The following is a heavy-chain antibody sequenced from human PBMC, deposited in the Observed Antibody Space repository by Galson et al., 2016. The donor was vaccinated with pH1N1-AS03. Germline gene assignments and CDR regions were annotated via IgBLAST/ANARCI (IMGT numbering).Heavy chain of an antibody. CDR3: ARDRGFRPDTFDI. V-gene: IGHV1-18*04. CDR2: ISGYDDDT. D-gene: IGHD2-15*01. CDR1: GYTFSTYG. Sequence: SVKVCCKASGYTFSTYGVSWVRQAPGQGLEWMGWISGYDDDTNYAQNVAGRVTMTTDKSTSTVYMELRSLRSDDTAVYYCARDRGFRPDTFDIWGQGTWVTVSS. J-gene: IGHJ3*02.